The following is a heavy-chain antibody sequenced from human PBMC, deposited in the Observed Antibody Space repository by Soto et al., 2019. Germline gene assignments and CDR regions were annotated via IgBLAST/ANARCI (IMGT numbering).Heavy chain of an antibody. CDR3: ARADCSSSGGSCFRDMDV. D-gene: IGHD2-15*01. J-gene: IGHJ6*02. CDR2: TYFRSKWYN. CDR1: GDSVSSNTAS. V-gene: IGHV6-1*01. Sequence: SQTLSLTCAISGDSVSSNTASWNWIRQSPSRGLEWLGRTYFRSKWYNDYAVSVKSRIIINPDTSNNQFSLQLKSVTLEDTAVYYCARADCSSSGGSCFRDMDVWGQGTTVTVSS.